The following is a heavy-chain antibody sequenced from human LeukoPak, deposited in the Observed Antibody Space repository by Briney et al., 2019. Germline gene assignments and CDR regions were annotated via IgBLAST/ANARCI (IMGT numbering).Heavy chain of an antibody. J-gene: IGHJ5*02. D-gene: IGHD6-13*01. CDR3: ARDPGLGSSWYHGWFDP. Sequence: GGSLRLSCAASGFTFSSYSMNWVRQAPGKGLEWVSSISSSSSCIYYADSVKGRFTISRDNAKNSLYLQMNSLRAEDTAVYYCARDPGLGSSWYHGWFDPWGQGTLVTVSS. CDR1: GFTFSSYS. CDR2: ISSSSSCI. V-gene: IGHV3-21*01.